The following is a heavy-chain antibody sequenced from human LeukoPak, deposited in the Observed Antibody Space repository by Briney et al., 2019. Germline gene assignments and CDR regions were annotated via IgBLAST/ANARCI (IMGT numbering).Heavy chain of an antibody. CDR2: INAGNGNT. D-gene: IGHD3-10*01. CDR3: ARVELLWFGESVTAFDI. V-gene: IGHV1-3*01. Sequence: ASVKVSCKASGYTFTSYAMHWVRQAPGQRLEWMGWINAGNGNTKYSQKFQGRATITRDTSASTAYMELSSLRSEDTAVYYCARVELLWFGESVTAFDIWGQGTMVTVSS. CDR1: GYTFTSYA. J-gene: IGHJ3*02.